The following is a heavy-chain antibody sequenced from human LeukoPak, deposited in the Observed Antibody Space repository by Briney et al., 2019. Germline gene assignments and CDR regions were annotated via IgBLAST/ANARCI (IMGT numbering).Heavy chain of an antibody. J-gene: IGHJ4*02. CDR3: ARVGLLGHFDY. CDR1: GGSISNYY. D-gene: IGHD2-21*01. Sequence: SETLSLTCTVSGGSISNYYWNWIRQPPGKGLEWIGYISDSGSTNYNPSLESRVIISVDTSKNQFSLKLSSVTAADTAVYYCARVGLLGHFDYWGQGTLVTVSS. V-gene: IGHV4-59*01. CDR2: ISDSGST.